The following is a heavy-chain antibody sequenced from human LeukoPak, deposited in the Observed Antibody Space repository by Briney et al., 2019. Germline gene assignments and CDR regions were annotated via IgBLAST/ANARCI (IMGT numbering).Heavy chain of an antibody. CDR2: ISYDGSKK. CDR3: AELGITMIGGV. V-gene: IGHV3-30*04. J-gene: IGHJ6*04. CDR1: GFSLSSYA. Sequence: GGSLRLSCAASGFSLSSYAIHWVRQAPGKGLEWVAIISYDGSKKYYADSVKGRFTISRDNAKNSLYLQMNSLRAEDTAVYYCAELGITMIGGVWGKGTTVTISS. D-gene: IGHD3-10*02.